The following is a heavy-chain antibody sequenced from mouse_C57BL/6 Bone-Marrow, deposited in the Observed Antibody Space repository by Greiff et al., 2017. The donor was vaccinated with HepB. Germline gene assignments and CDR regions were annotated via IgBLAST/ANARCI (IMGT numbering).Heavy chain of an antibody. CDR1: GYTFTSYW. V-gene: IGHV1-55*01. J-gene: IGHJ3*01. CDR3: ARLETAQATWFAY. D-gene: IGHD3-2*02. CDR2: IYPGSGST. Sequence: QVHVKQSGAELVKPGASVKMSCKASGYTFTSYWITWVKQRPGQGLEWIGDIYPGSGSTNYNEKFKSKATLTVDTSSSTAYMQLSSLTSEDSAVYYCARLETAQATWFAYWGQGTLVTVSA.